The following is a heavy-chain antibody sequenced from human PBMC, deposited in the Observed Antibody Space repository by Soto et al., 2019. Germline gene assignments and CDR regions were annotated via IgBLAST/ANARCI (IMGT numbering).Heavy chain of an antibody. Sequence: GGSLRLSCAAPGFTVSNYAMSSPRQAPGKGMEWVSGIGGGGDDTYYADSVKGRFIISRDNSKRTLSLRLNGRRAEDTAEYYCATDRMNRNFVWDPFDIWAQGTRVTVSS. CDR2: IGGGGDDT. V-gene: IGHV3-23*01. CDR1: GFTVSNYA. D-gene: IGHD2-15*01. J-gene: IGHJ3*02. CDR3: ATDRMNRNFVWDPFDI.